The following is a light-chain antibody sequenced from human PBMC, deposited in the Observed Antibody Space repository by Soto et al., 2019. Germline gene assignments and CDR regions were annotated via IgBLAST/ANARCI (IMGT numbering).Light chain of an antibody. Sequence: QFALTQPASVSGSPGQSITISCTGTSSDVGGYNYVSWYQQHPGKAPKLMIYDVSNRPSGVSSRFSGSKSGNTASLTISGLKAEDEADYYCTSYTSSITYVFGTGTKLTVL. V-gene: IGLV2-14*01. CDR2: DVS. CDR1: SSDVGGYNY. J-gene: IGLJ1*01. CDR3: TSYTSSITYV.